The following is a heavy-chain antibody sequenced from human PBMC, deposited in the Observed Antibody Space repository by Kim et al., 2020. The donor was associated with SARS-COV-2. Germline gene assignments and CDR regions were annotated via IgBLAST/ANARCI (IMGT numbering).Heavy chain of an antibody. CDR2: IYYSGST. J-gene: IGHJ4*02. D-gene: IGHD3-10*01. CDR1: GVSISSYY. CDR3: ARVKVREANFAVIAEYYFDY. V-gene: IGHV4-59*01. Sequence: SETLSLTCTVSGVSISSYYWSWIRQPPGKGLEWIGYIYYSGSTNYNASLKSRGTISVDTSKNQFSLKLSSVTAADTAVYYCARVKVREANFAVIAEYYFDYWCQGTLVTVSS.